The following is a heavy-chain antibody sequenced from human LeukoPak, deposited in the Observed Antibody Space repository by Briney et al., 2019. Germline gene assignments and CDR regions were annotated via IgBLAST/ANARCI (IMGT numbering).Heavy chain of an antibody. V-gene: IGHV3-33*01. Sequence: GGSLRLSCAASGFTFGSYGMHWVRQAPGKGLEWVAVIWYDGSNKYYADSVKGRFTISRDNSKNTLYLQMNSLRAEDTAMYYCARVLGRYFDWPSLYGMDVWGKGTTVTVSS. J-gene: IGHJ6*04. CDR3: ARVLGRYFDWPSLYGMDV. CDR1: GFTFGSYG. D-gene: IGHD3-9*01. CDR2: IWYDGSNK.